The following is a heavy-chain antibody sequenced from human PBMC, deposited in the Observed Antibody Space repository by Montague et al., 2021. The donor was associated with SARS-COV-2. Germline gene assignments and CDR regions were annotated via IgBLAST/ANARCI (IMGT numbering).Heavy chain of an antibody. Sequence: SETLSLTCSVSGGSISGYWWGWVRQPPGEGLEWIANIFYTGTTYYKPSLRSRVTISVDTSKNQFYLELTSVTAADTAVYYCAEDRSPDFGEHGLDVWGQGTTVTVSS. CDR1: GGSISGYW. J-gene: IGHJ6*02. V-gene: IGHV4-59*01. CDR3: AEDRSPDFGEHGLDV. D-gene: IGHD3-10*01. CDR2: IFYTGTT.